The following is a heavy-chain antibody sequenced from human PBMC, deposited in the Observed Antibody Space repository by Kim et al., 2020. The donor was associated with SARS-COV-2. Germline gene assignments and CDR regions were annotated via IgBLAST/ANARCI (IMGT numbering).Heavy chain of an antibody. CDR2: INHSGST. D-gene: IGHD2-21*02. J-gene: IGHJ4*02. V-gene: IGHV4-34*01. CDR3: ARGLPAYCGGDCSRYSSYYFDY. CDR1: GGSFSGYY. Sequence: SETLSLTCAVYGGSFSGYYWSWIRQPPGKGLEWIGEINHSGSTNYNPSLKSRVTISVDTSKNQFSLKLSSVTAADTAVYYCARGLPAYCGGDCSRYSSYYFDYWGQGTLVTVSS.